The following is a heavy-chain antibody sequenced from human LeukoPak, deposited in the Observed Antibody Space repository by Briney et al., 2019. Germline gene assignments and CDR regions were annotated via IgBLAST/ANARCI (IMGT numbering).Heavy chain of an antibody. D-gene: IGHD5-24*01. CDR3: ARRTADGYNLDY. Sequence: ASVKVSCKASGYTFTGYYMHWVRQAPGQGLEWMGWINPNSGGTNYAQKFQGRVTMTRDTSISTAYMDLSSLRSDDTAVYYCARRTADGYNLDYWGQGTLVTVSS. V-gene: IGHV1-2*02. J-gene: IGHJ4*02. CDR2: INPNSGGT. CDR1: GYTFTGYY.